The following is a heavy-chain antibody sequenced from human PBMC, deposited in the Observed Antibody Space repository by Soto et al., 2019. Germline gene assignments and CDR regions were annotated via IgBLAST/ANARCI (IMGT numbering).Heavy chain of an antibody. V-gene: IGHV4-59*08. D-gene: IGHD3-3*01. J-gene: IGHJ5*02. CDR1: GGSISSYY. CDR2: IYYSGST. CDR3: ARQGDDFWSGYYMNWFDP. Sequence: SETLSLTCTVSGGSISSYYWSWIRQPPGKGLEWIGYIYYSGSTNYNPSLKSRVTISVDTSKNQFSLKLSSVTAADTAVYYCARQGDDFWSGYYMNWFDPWGQGTLVTVSS.